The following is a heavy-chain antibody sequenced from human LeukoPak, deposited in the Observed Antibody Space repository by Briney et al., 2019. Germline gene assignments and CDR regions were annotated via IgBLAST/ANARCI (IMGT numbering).Heavy chain of an antibody. CDR2: IKLDGSEK. CDR1: GFTFSIYG. CDR3: ARDQYDTWSRRGNFDS. V-gene: IGHV3-7*03. Sequence: GSLRLSCVASGFTFSIYGMHWVRQAPGKGLEWVANIKLDGSEKNYVDSVKGRFTISRDNTKNSLYLQMNSLRVEDTAVFYCARDQYDTWSRRGNFDSWGQGTLVIVSS. D-gene: IGHD3-3*01. J-gene: IGHJ4*02.